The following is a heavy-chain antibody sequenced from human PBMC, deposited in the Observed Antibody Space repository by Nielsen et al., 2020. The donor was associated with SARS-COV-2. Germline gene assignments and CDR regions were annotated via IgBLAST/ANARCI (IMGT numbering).Heavy chain of an antibody. J-gene: IGHJ6*02. CDR2: IKQDGSEK. D-gene: IGHD1-26*01. V-gene: IGHV3-7*03. CDR3: ARDQRYSGSYWGGYYYYGMDV. Sequence: VRQAPVKGLEWVANIKQDGSEKYYVDSVKGRFTISRDNAKNSLYLQMNSLRAEDTAVYYCARDQRYSGSYWGGYYYYGMDVWGQGTTVTVSS.